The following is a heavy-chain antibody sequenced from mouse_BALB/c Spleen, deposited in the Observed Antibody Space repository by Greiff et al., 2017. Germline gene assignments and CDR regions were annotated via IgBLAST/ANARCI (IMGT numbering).Heavy chain of an antibody. Sequence: VQLQQPGAELVKPGASVKLSCKASGYTFTSYYMYWVKQRPGQGLEWIGGINPSNGGTNFNEKFKSKATLTVDKSSSTAYMQLSSLTSEDSAVYYCTRSRGYAYAMDYWGQGTSVTVSS. V-gene: IGHV1S81*02. CDR2: INPSNGGT. D-gene: IGHD2-2*01. J-gene: IGHJ4*01. CDR1: GYTFTSYY. CDR3: TRSRGYAYAMDY.